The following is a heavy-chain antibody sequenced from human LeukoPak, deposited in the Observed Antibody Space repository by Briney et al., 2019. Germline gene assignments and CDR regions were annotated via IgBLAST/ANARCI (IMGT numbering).Heavy chain of an antibody. V-gene: IGHV3-21*01. Sequence: GSLRLSCAASGFTFSSYSMNWVRQAPGKGLEWVSSISSSSSYIYYADSVKGRFTISRDNAKNSLYLQMNSLRAEDTAVYYCARDRTSSWYYGVTDYWGQGTLVTVSS. D-gene: IGHD6-13*01. CDR3: ARDRTSSWYYGVTDY. CDR2: ISSSSSYI. J-gene: IGHJ4*02. CDR1: GFTFSSYS.